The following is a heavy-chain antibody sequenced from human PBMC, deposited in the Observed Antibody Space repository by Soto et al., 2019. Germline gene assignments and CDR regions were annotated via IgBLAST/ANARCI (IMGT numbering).Heavy chain of an antibody. CDR2: IIPIFGTA. D-gene: IGHD7-27*01. CDR3: ARDFFGLTGDAFDI. Sequence: SVKVSCKASGGTFSSYAISWVRQAPGQGLEWMGGIIPIFGTANYAQKFQGRVTMTTDTSTSTAYMELRSLRSDDTAVYFCARDFFGLTGDAFDIWGQGTMATVSS. V-gene: IGHV1-69*05. J-gene: IGHJ3*02. CDR1: GGTFSSYA.